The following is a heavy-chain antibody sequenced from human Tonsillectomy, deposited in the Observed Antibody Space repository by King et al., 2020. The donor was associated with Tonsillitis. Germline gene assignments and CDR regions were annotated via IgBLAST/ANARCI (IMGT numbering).Heavy chain of an antibody. D-gene: IGHD3-22*01. CDR1: GFTFSSYA. Sequence: GQLVQSGGGLVQPGGSLRLSCAASGFTFSSYAMSWVRQAPGKGLEWVAAISGSGGSTYCADSVKGRFTISSDNSKNTLYLQMNSLRAEDTAVYDCAKDRVGGGYFLDDAFDIWGQGTMVTVSS. J-gene: IGHJ3*02. V-gene: IGHV3-23*04. CDR2: ISGSGGST. CDR3: AKDRVGGGYFLDDAFDI.